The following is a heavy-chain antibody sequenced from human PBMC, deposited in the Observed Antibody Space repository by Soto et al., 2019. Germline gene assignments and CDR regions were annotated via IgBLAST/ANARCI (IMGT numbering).Heavy chain of an antibody. CDR2: IYWDDDR. V-gene: IGHV2-5*02. CDR1: GFSLTATAVG. CDR3: AHRGAYSSGSYLSWPDP. D-gene: IGHD3-10*01. Sequence: QITLNESGPTLVTPTQTLTLTCTFSGFSLTATAVGVGWFRQSPGKALEWLAIIYWDDDRHYRPSLESRLTITKNTSEHQVALTLTNVERSDTPTYYPAHRGAYSSGSYLSWPDPWGPGILVTVSS. J-gene: IGHJ5*02.